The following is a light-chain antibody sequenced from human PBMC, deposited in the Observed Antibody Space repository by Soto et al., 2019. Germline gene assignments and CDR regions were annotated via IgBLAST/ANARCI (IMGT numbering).Light chain of an antibody. V-gene: IGKV1-5*03. CDR3: QQYNSYCR. CDR1: QSIGSW. CDR2: KAS. Sequence: DIQMTQSPSTLSASVGDRVTITCRASQSIGSWLAWYQQKPGKAPKLLIYKASSLESGVPSRFTGSGSGTEFTLTISSLQPDDFATYYCQQYNSYCRFGGGPKVEIK. J-gene: IGKJ4*01.